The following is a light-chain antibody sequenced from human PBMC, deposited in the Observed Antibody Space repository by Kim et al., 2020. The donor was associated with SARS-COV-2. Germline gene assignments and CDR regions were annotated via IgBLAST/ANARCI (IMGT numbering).Light chain of an antibody. CDR1: FSNVGENT. Sequence: PGKGLTTACSGGFSNVGENTVNGGQQLPGTAPKLLIFGYNRRPSGVPDRFSGSKSGTSASLAISGLQSEDEADYYCAAWDDNLNGVAFGGGTQLTVL. CDR3: AAWDDNLNGVA. CDR2: GYN. V-gene: IGLV1-44*01. J-gene: IGLJ2*01.